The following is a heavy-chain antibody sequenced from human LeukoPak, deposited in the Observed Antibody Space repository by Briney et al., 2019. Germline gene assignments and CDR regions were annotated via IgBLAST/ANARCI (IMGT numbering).Heavy chain of an antibody. CDR3: AKDFVTMVRGVSHYFDY. Sequence: GGSLRLSCAASGFTFSSYGKHWVRQAPGKGLEWVAVIWYDGSNKYYADSVKGRFTISRDNSKNTLYLQMNSLRAEGTAVYYCAKDFVTMVRGVSHYFDYWGQGTLVTVSS. D-gene: IGHD3-10*01. J-gene: IGHJ4*02. CDR2: IWYDGSNK. V-gene: IGHV3-33*06. CDR1: GFTFSSYG.